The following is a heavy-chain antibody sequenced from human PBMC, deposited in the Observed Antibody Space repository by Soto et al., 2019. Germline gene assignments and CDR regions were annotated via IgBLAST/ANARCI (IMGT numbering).Heavy chain of an antibody. Sequence: QVRLQESGPGLVKASETLSINCRLSSDSVSEYFWGWVRQSPRHGLQWIGRVATWGATEYNPSFAERFTISMSSYKTSFSLNLTSVTAADTATYYCARLTASGINNRHFDNWGQGVLVTVSS. V-gene: IGHV4-4*07. CDR2: VATWGAT. J-gene: IGHJ4*02. D-gene: IGHD2-21*02. CDR1: SDSVSEYF. CDR3: ARLTASGINNRHFDN.